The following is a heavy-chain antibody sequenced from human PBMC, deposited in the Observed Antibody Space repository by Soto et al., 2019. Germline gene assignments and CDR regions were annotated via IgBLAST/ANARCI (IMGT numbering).Heavy chain of an antibody. CDR3: AKDPRISSWTDAFDI. CDR2: ISYDGSNK. Sequence: QVQLVESGGGVVQPGRSLRLSCAASGFTFSSYGMHWVRQAPGKGLEWVAVISYDGSNKYYADSVKGRFTISRDNSKNTLYLQMNSLRAEDTAVYYCAKDPRISSWTDAFDIWGQGTMVTVSS. J-gene: IGHJ3*02. CDR1: GFTFSSYG. D-gene: IGHD6-13*01. V-gene: IGHV3-30*18.